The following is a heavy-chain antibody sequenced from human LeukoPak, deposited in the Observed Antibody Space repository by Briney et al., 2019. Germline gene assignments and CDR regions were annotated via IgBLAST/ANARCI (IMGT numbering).Heavy chain of an antibody. CDR2: IYYSGST. J-gene: IGHJ4*02. CDR3: ARRPPDSSGYYHYFDY. CDR1: GGSISSSSYY. D-gene: IGHD3-22*01. Sequence: SSETLSLTCTVSGGSISSSSYYWGWIRQPPGKGLEWIGSIYYSGSTYYNPSLKSRVTISVDTSKNQFSLKLSPVTAADTAVYYCARRPPDSSGYYHYFDYWGQGTLVTVSS. V-gene: IGHV4-39*01.